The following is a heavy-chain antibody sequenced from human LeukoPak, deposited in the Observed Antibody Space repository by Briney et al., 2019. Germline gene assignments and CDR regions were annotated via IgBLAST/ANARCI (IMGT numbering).Heavy chain of an antibody. CDR2: MNQDGSQK. CDR1: GFTFSRYW. D-gene: IGHD1-26*01. J-gene: IGHJ4*02. Sequence: GGSLRLSCAASGFTFSRYWMNWVRQAPGKGLEWVANMNQDGSQKYYVDSVKGRFTISRDNAKNSLYLQMNSLRAEDTAVYYCARDLGSDYWGQGTLVTVSS. V-gene: IGHV3-7*01. CDR3: ARDLGSDY.